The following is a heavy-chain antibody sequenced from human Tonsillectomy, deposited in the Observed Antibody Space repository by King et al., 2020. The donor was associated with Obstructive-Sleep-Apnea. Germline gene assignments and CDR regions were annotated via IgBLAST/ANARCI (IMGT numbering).Heavy chain of an antibody. Sequence: HVQLQQWGAGLLKPSETLSLTCAVFGGSFSDYYWSWIRQPPGKGLEWIGEINHIGSTTYNPSLKSPVTISVDTSRNQFSLKLTSVTAADTAMYYCARGSGAAAVNWFDPWGQGTLVTVSS. J-gene: IGHJ5*02. CDR3: ARGSGAAAVNWFDP. CDR1: GGSFSDYY. V-gene: IGHV4-34*01. D-gene: IGHD6-13*01. CDR2: INHIGST.